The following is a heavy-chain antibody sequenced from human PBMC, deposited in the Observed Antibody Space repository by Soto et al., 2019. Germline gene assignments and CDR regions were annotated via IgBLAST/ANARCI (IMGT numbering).Heavy chain of an antibody. CDR2: IYYSGST. D-gene: IGHD4-17*01. J-gene: IGHJ4*02. Sequence: SETLSLTCTVSGGSISSGGYYWSWIRQHPGKGLEWIGYIYYSGSTYYNPSLKSRVTISVDTSKNQFSLKLSSVTAADTAVYYCARRTTVTTMGYFDYWGQRTLVTVSS. CDR3: ARRTTVTTMGYFDY. V-gene: IGHV4-31*03. CDR1: GGSISSGGYY.